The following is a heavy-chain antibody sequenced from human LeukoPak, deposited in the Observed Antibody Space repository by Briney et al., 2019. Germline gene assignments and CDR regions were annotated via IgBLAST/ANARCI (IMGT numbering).Heavy chain of an antibody. V-gene: IGHV1-2*06. Sequence: ASVKVSCRASGFTFTSYDINWVRQSTGQGLEWMGRINPNTGGTDYAQKFQGRVTMTRDTSISTAYMDLSRLRSDDTAVYYCARDYCSSTSCLFDYWGQGTLVTVSS. CDR1: GFTFTSYD. D-gene: IGHD2-2*01. J-gene: IGHJ4*02. CDR2: INPNTGGT. CDR3: ARDYCSSTSCLFDY.